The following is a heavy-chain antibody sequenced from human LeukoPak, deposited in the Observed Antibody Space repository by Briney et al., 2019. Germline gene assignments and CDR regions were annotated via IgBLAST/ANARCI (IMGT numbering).Heavy chain of an antibody. V-gene: IGHV4-59*11. CDR3: ARGHYYGNSGDY. D-gene: IGHD3-22*01. Sequence: SETLSLTCTVSGDSITSHYWSWIRQPPGKGLEWIGYIYDTGGANYNPSLKSRVTISRDTSKNQFSLSVTSVTAADTAIYYCARGHYYGNSGDYWGQGTLVTVSS. CDR2: IYDTGGA. J-gene: IGHJ4*02. CDR1: GDSITSHY.